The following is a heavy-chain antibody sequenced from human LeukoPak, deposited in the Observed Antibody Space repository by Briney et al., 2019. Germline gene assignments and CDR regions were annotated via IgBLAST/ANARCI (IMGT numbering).Heavy chain of an antibody. CDR3: ATLPAMATIFEEGRNYDY. CDR1: VFTFDDYA. D-gene: IGHD5-24*01. J-gene: IGHJ4*02. V-gene: IGHV3-43*02. CDR2: ISGDGGST. Sequence: GWSLRLSCAASVFTFDDYAMHWVRQAPGMGLEWVSLISGDGGSTYYADSVKGRFTISRDNSKNSLYLQMNSLRTEDTALYYCATLPAMATIFEEGRNYDYWGQGTLVTVSS.